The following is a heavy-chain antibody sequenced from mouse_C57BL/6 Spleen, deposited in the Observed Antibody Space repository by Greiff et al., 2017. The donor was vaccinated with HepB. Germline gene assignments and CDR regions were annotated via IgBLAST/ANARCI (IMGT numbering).Heavy chain of an antibody. CDR3: ARTGVAFDY. J-gene: IGHJ2*01. Sequence: QVQLKQSGAELARPGASVKLSCKASGYTFTSYTMHWVKQRPGQGLEWIGYINPSSGYTKYNQKFKDKATMTADKASSTAYMQLSSLTSEDSAVYYWARTGVAFDYWGQGTTLTVSS. CDR2: INPSSGYT. D-gene: IGHD1-1*01. V-gene: IGHV1-4*01. CDR1: GYTFTSYT.